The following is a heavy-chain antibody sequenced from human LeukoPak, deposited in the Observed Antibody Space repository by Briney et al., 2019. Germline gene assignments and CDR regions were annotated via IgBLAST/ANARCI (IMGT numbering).Heavy chain of an antibody. V-gene: IGHV3-30*18. CDR3: AKGRGWNGAFDH. J-gene: IGHJ4*02. Sequence: GRSLRLSCAASGFPFSSYDMHWVHQAPGKGLEWVALISYDGTNKNYADSVKGRFTISRDNSKNTLFLQMNSLRTEDTAVYYCAKGRGWNGAFDHWGQGTLVTVSS. D-gene: IGHD1-1*01. CDR2: ISYDGTNK. CDR1: GFPFSSYD.